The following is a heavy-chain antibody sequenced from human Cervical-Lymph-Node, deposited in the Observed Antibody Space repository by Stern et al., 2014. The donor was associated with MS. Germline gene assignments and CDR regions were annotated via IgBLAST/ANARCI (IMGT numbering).Heavy chain of an antibody. J-gene: IGHJ6*02. CDR3: TTPFITMLRGVRKDV. D-gene: IGHD3-10*01. CDR1: GFTFNNAW. Sequence: EVQLVESGGGLVKPGGSLRLSCAVSGFTFNNAWMTWVRQAPGRGLEWVGRIKSETDGGTTDYAAPVKGRFIISRETTKNTLYLHMNSLKIEDTAVYYCTTPFITMLRGVRKDVWGQGTTVTVSS. CDR2: IKSETDGGTT. V-gene: IGHV3-15*01.